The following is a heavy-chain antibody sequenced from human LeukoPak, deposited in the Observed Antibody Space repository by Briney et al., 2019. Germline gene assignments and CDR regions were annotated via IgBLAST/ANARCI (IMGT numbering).Heavy chain of an antibody. CDR1: GYTFVGYF. CDR3: ARGDQARSEGY. J-gene: IGHJ4*02. Sequence: ASVKVSCKASGYTFVGYFMHWVRQAPGQGLEWMGIINPSGGSTSYAQKFQGRVTLTRDTSTSTVYMDLTGLTSEDTAVYYCARGDQARSEGYWGQGTLVTVSS. V-gene: IGHV1-46*01. D-gene: IGHD3-3*01. CDR2: INPSGGST.